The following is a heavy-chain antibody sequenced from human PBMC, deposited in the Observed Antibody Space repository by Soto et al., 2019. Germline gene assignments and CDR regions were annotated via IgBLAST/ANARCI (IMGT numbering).Heavy chain of an antibody. J-gene: IGHJ4*02. CDR2: IKQDESEK. CDR3: ARGDYFDRRFDY. V-gene: IGHV3-7*03. D-gene: IGHD3-22*01. CDR1: GFTFSSYW. Sequence: CGSLRLSCATSGFTFSSYWMSWVRQPPGKRLEWVATIKQDESEKYYVDSVKGRFTVSRDNAKSSLYLQMNTLRAEDTAVYYCARGDYFDRRFDYWGQGA.